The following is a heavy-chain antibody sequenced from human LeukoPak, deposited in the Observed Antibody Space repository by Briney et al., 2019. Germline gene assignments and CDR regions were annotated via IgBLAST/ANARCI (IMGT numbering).Heavy chain of an antibody. CDR1: GYTFTSYG. CDR3: ARDTKNHYYDSSDVYADV. J-gene: IGHJ6*02. V-gene: IGHV1-18*01. CDR2: ISAYNGNT. Sequence: ASVKVSCKASGYTFTSYGISWVRQAPGQGLEWMGWISAYNGNTNYAQKLQGRVTMTTDTSTSTAYMELRSLRSDDTAVYYCARDTKNHYYDSSDVYADVWGQGTTVTVSS. D-gene: IGHD3-22*01.